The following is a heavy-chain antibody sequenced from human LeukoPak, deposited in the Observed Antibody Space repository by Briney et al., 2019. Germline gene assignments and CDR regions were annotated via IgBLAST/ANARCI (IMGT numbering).Heavy chain of an antibody. CDR1: GFTFSSYA. Sequence: GGSLRLSCAASGFTFSSYAMSWVRQAPGKGLEWVSAITSGGTTNYADSVKGRFTISRDNSKSTLYLQMNSLRAEDTAVYYCAKRAGSGWTDYWGQGTLVTVSS. V-gene: IGHV3-23*01. CDR2: ITSGGTT. CDR3: AKRAGSGWTDY. J-gene: IGHJ4*02. D-gene: IGHD6-19*01.